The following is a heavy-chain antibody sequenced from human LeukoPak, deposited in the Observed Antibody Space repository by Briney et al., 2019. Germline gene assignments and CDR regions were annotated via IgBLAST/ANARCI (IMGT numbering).Heavy chain of an antibody. Sequence: GGSLRLSCAASGFTFSSYWMHWVRQAPGKGLVWVSRINTDGSSTSYADSGKGRFTISRDNAKNTLYLQMNSLRAEDTAVYYCARDAYSSSPKPDYWGQGTLVTVSS. CDR2: INTDGSST. V-gene: IGHV3-74*01. CDR3: ARDAYSSSPKPDY. CDR1: GFTFSSYW. J-gene: IGHJ4*02. D-gene: IGHD6-6*01.